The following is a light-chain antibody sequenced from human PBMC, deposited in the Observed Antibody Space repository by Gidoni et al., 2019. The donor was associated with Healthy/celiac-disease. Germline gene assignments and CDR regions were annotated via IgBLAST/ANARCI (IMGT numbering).Light chain of an antibody. CDR2: DVS. J-gene: IGLJ2*01. Sequence: GSPGQPITISCTGTSSDVGGYNYVSWYHQHPGKAPKLMIYDVSKRPSGVSNRFSGSKSGNTASLTISGLQAEDEADYYCSSYTSSSTLEIGGGTKLTVL. V-gene: IGLV2-14*04. CDR1: SSDVGGYNY. CDR3: SSYTSSSTLE.